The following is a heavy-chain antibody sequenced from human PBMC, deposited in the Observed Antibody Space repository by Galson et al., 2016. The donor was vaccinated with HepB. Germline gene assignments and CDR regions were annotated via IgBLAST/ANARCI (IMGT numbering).Heavy chain of an antibody. Sequence: SVKVSCKASGYMFTSYGISWVRQAPGQGLEWVGWISVFNGDTNYAQKLQGRVTMTTDTSTNTAYMELRGLRSDDTAVYYCARDQYYEILMGYRRAQTSDSWGQGTIVTVSS. CDR3: ARDQYYEILMGYRRAQTSDS. CDR2: ISVFNGDT. J-gene: IGHJ3*02. CDR1: GYMFTSYG. D-gene: IGHD3-9*01. V-gene: IGHV1-18*01.